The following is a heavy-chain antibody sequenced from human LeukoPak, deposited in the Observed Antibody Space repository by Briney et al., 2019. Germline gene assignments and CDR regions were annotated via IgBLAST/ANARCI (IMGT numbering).Heavy chain of an antibody. CDR3: ARASGDLDY. CDR2: INSRSSTI. D-gene: IGHD4-17*01. Sequence: GGSLRLSCAASGFTFSTHDVNWVRQAPGKGLEWVSFINSRSSTIYYADSVKGRFTISRDNAKNSLYLQMNSLRAEDTAVYYCARASGDLDYWGQGTLVTVSS. V-gene: IGHV3-48*04. CDR1: GFTFSTHD. J-gene: IGHJ4*02.